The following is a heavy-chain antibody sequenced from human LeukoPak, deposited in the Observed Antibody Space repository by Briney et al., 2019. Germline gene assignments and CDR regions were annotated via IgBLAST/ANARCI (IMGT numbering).Heavy chain of an antibody. CDR1: GFTFSSYG. CDR2: ISYDGSNK. CDR3: AKVSDIVVEPEFDY. J-gene: IGHJ4*02. V-gene: IGHV3-30*18. D-gene: IGHD2-15*01. Sequence: PGGSLRLSCAASGFTFSSYGMHWVRQAPGKGLEWVAVISYDGSNKYYADSVKGRFTISRDNSKNTLYLQMNSLRAEDTAVYYCAKVSDIVVEPEFDYWGQGTLVTVSS.